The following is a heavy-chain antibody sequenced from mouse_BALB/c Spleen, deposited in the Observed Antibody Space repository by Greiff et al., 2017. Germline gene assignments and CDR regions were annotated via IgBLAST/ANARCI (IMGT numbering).Heavy chain of an antibody. V-gene: IGHV5-4*02. D-gene: IGHD3-3*01. CDR1: GFTFSDYY. Sequence: EVMLVESGGGLVKPGGSLKLSCAASGFTFSDYYMYWVRQTPEKRLEWVATISDGGSYTYYPDSVKGRFTISRDNAKNNLYLQMSSLKSEDTAMYYCAREGDSAMDYWGQGTSVTVSS. CDR3: AREGDSAMDY. CDR2: ISDGGSYT. J-gene: IGHJ4*01.